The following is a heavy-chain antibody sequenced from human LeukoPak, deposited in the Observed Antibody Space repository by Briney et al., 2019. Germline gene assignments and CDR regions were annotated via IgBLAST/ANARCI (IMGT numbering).Heavy chain of an antibody. V-gene: IGHV3-13*04. CDR2: IGTNADT. Sequence: GGSLRLSCAAFGFTFSSHDMHWVRQTTGRGLEWVSVIGTNADTYYPGSVKGRFTISRENAKNSLFLQMTSLRAGDTAVYYCARGSGWGMDVWGQGTTVTVSS. CDR3: ARGSGWGMDV. CDR1: GFTFSSHD. J-gene: IGHJ6*02. D-gene: IGHD3-10*01.